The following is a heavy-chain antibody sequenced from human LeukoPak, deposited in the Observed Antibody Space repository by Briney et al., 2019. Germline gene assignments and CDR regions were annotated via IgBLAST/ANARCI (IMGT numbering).Heavy chain of an antibody. D-gene: IGHD4-11*01. CDR2: ISAFNGNT. CDR3: ARDRTSTVASPSDSFDI. Sequence: ASVKVSCKASGCTFSSYTISWVRQAPRHGLEWMGWISAFNGNTNYAQKFQGRVTMTTDTSTSTAYMELKSLRSDDTAVYYCARDRTSTVASPSDSFDICGQGTMVAVSS. J-gene: IGHJ3*02. CDR1: GCTFSSYT. V-gene: IGHV1-18*01.